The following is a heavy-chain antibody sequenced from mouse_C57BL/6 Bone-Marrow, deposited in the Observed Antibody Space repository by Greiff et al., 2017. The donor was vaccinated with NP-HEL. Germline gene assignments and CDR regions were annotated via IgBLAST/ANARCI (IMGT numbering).Heavy chain of an antibody. D-gene: IGHD1-1*01. J-gene: IGHJ1*03. V-gene: IGHV1-55*01. CDR2: IYPGSGST. CDR1: GYTFTSYW. Sequence: QVQLQQPGAELVKPGASVKMSCKASGYTFTSYWITWVKQRPGQGLEWIGDIYPGSGSTNYNEKFKSKATLTVDTSSSTAYMQLSSLTSEDSAGYYCVRWYYGSSYWYCDVWGTGTTVTVSS. CDR3: VRWYYGSSYWYCDV.